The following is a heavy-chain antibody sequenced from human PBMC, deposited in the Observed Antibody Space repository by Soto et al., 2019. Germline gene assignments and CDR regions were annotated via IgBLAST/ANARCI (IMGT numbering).Heavy chain of an antibody. V-gene: IGHV5-10-1*01. Sequence: PGESLKISCKGSGYSFTSYWISWVRQMPGKGLEWMGRIDPSDSYTNYSPSFQGHVTISADKSISTAYLQWSSLKASDTAMYYCARGWAYYDFWSGPDIWGQGTMVTVSS. CDR2: IDPSDSYT. J-gene: IGHJ3*02. D-gene: IGHD3-3*01. CDR1: GYSFTSYW. CDR3: ARGWAYYDFWSGPDI.